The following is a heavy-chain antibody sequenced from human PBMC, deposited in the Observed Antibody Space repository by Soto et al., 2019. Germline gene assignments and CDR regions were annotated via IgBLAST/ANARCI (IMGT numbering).Heavy chain of an antibody. Sequence: EVQLVESGGGLVQPGGSLRLSCAASGFTFSSYWMSWVRQAPGKGLEWVVNIKEDGSDMYYVDSVKGRFTISRDTAKNSLYLQMNSLRAEDTAVYYCATEVWVYYDFWSGYSDYWGQGTLVTVSS. V-gene: IGHV3-7*01. D-gene: IGHD3-3*01. CDR3: ATEVWVYYDFWSGYSDY. CDR2: IKEDGSDM. J-gene: IGHJ4*02. CDR1: GFTFSSYW.